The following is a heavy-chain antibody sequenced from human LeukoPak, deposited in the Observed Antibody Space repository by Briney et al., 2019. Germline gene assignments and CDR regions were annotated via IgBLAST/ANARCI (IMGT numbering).Heavy chain of an antibody. D-gene: IGHD3-9*01. CDR3: ARAGLTGYYKDYYYYMDV. CDR1: GYTFTGYY. CDR2: INPNSGGT. V-gene: IGHV1-2*02. Sequence: ASVKVSCKASGYTFTGYYMHWVRQAPGQGLEWMGWINPNSGGTNYAQKFQGRVTMTRDTSISTAYMELSRLRSDDTAVYYCARAGLTGYYKDYYYYMDVWGKGTTVTVSS. J-gene: IGHJ6*03.